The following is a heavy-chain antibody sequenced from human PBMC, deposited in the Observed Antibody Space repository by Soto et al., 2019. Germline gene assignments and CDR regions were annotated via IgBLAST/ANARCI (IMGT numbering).Heavy chain of an antibody. Sequence: QLQLQESGPGLVKPSETLSLTCTVSGGSISSSSYYWGWIRQPPGKGLEWIGSIYYSGSTYYNPSLKGRVTISVDTSKNQFSLKLSSVTAADTAVYYCARKSDALWFGEERTFDIWGQGTMVTVSS. CDR2: IYYSGST. D-gene: IGHD3-10*01. CDR1: GGSISSSSYY. CDR3: ARKSDALWFGEERTFDI. J-gene: IGHJ3*02. V-gene: IGHV4-39*01.